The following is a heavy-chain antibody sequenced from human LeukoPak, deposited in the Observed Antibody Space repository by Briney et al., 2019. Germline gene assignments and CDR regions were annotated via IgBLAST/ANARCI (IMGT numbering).Heavy chain of an antibody. CDR1: GFTFSIYA. Sequence: PGGSLRLSCAASGFTFSIYAMSWVRQAPGKGLKWVSAVSGSGGTTYYADSVKGRFTISRDNSKNTLYLLMNTLRAEDTALYYCAKFSWPNSDLTEHSDYWGQGTLVTVCS. CDR3: AKFSWPNSDLTEHSDY. CDR2: VSGSGGTT. V-gene: IGHV3-23*01. D-gene: IGHD1/OR15-1a*01. J-gene: IGHJ4*02.